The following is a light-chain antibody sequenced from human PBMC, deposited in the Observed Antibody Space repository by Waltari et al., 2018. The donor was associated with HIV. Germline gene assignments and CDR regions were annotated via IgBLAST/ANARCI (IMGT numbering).Light chain of an antibody. V-gene: IGLV2-8*01. J-gene: IGLJ1*01. CDR2: EVS. Sequence: SALTQPPSASGSPGQSVTISCTGTNSDVGGYSYVSWFQHHPGQSPKLMIYEVSRRPSWVPYRCSGSKSGSTASLTVAGLQAEDEADYYCCSYAGTNQFYVFGTGTKVTVL. CDR1: NSDVGGYSY. CDR3: CSYAGTNQFYV.